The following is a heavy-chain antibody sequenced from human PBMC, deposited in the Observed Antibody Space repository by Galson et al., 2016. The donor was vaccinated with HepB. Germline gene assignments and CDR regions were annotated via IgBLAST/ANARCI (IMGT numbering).Heavy chain of an antibody. Sequence: SLRLSCAASGFTFSSYAIHWVRQAPGKGLEWVTVISYDGSKKYYADSVKGRFIIPRDNSKNTLYLQMNSLRAGDTAVYYWNVWLGEPLLDYWVKGTLVTVAS. V-gene: IGHV3-30-3*01. CDR1: GFTFSSYA. D-gene: IGHD3-10*01. J-gene: IGHJ4*02. CDR3: NVWLGEPLLDY. CDR2: ISYDGSKK.